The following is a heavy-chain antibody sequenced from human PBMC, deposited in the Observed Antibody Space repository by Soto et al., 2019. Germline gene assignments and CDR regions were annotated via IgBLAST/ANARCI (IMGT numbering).Heavy chain of an antibody. CDR2: NK. D-gene: IGHD3-16*02. CDR3: ARDLYPGLHY. J-gene: IGHJ4*02. Sequence: PGGSLRLSCAASGFTFSNYDIHWVRQAPGKGLEWVASNKYYADSVKGRFTISRDNSKNTLFLQMDSLRAEDTAVYYCARDLYPGLHYWGQGTLVTVPQ. CDR1: GFTFSNYD. V-gene: IGHV3-33*01.